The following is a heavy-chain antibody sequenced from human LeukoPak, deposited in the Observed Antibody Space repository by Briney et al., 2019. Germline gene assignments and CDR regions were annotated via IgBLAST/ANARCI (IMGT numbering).Heavy chain of an antibody. CDR3: ARDTGYFDY. CDR1: GFTFSSYE. CDR2: ISSSGSTI. J-gene: IGHJ4*02. V-gene: IGHV3-48*03. Sequence: GGSLRLSCAASGFTFSSYEMNWVRQAPGKGLEWVSYISSSGSTIYYADSVKGRFTISRDNAKNSLYLQMNSLRAGDTAVYYCARDTGYFDYWGQGTLVTVSS. D-gene: IGHD4-17*01.